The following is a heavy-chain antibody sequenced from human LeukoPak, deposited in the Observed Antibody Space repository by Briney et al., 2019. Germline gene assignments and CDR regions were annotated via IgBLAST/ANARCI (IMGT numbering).Heavy chain of an antibody. J-gene: IGHJ4*02. CDR3: ARDRGYCSGGSCYKTLGY. D-gene: IGHD2-15*01. CDR2: INPNSGGT. CDR1: GYTFTGYY. V-gene: IGHV1-2*06. Sequence: ASVKVSCKASGYTFTGYYMHWVRQAPGQGLEWMGRINPNSGGTNYVQKFQGRVTMTRDTSISTAYMELSRLRSDDTAVYYCARDRGYCSGGSCYKTLGYWGQGTLVTVSS.